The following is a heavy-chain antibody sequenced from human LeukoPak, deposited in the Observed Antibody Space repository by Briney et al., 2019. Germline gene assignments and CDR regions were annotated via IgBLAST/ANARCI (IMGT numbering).Heavy chain of an antibody. J-gene: IGHJ3*02. V-gene: IGHV1-46*01. CDR3: TRSEWFRESQGFDI. Sequence: GASVKVSCKASGYTFTSYYMHWVRQAPGQGLEWMGIINLSGGSTSYAQKFQGRVTTTRDTSTSTVYMDLSSLRSEDTAVYYCTRSEWFRESQGFDIWGQGTMVTVSS. D-gene: IGHD3-10*01. CDR1: GYTFTSYY. CDR2: INLSGGST.